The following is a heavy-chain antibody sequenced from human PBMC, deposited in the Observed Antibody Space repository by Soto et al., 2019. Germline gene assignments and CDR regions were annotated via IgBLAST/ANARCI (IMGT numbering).Heavy chain of an antibody. V-gene: IGHV1-18*04. CDR1: GYTFTSYG. J-gene: IGHJ5*02. Sequence: ASVKVSCKASGYTFTSYGISWVRQAPGQGLEWMGWISSYNGNTNYAQKVQGRVTLTTDTSTSTTYMELRSLRSDDTAVYYCARGPRYCSTTTCFSGVTCFDPWGQGTLVTVS. CDR2: ISSYNGNT. D-gene: IGHD2-2*01. CDR3: ARGPRYCSTTTCFSGVTCFDP.